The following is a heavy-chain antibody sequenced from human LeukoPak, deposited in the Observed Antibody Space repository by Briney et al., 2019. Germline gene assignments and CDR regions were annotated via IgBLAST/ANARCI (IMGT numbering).Heavy chain of an antibody. V-gene: IGHV1-2*02. CDR2: INPNSGGT. Sequence: ASVKVSCKASGYTFTGYYMHWVRQAPGQGLEWMGWINPNSGGTNYAQKFQGRVTMTRDTSISTAYMELSRLRSDDTAVYYCASSIGYCSSTSCYNWFDPWGQGTLVTVSS. J-gene: IGHJ5*02. D-gene: IGHD2-2*01. CDR3: ASSIGYCSSTSCYNWFDP. CDR1: GYTFTGYY.